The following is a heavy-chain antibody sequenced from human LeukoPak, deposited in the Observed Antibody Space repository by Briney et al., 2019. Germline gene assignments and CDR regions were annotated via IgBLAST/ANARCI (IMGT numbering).Heavy chain of an antibody. Sequence: SGGSLRLSCVTSGFTFTSYALYWVRQAPGRGLEYVSAISSNAASTYYAESVKGRFTISRDASMSTLYLQMGSLRPEDTAVYYCARRERNAFDYWGEGTMVTGS. J-gene: IGHJ4*02. CDR1: GFTFTSYA. CDR3: ARRERNAFDY. V-gene: IGHV3-64*02. CDR2: ISSNAAST. D-gene: IGHD2-8*01.